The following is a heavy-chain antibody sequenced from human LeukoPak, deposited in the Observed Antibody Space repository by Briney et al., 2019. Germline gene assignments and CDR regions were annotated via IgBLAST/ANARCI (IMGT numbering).Heavy chain of an antibody. CDR1: GGSISSYY. D-gene: IGHD3-22*01. J-gene: IGHJ3*02. CDR2: IYYSGST. V-gene: IGHV4-59*08. CDR3: ARVTYYDSSGYYYGGAFDI. Sequence: PSETLSLTCTVSGGSISSYYWSWIWQPPGKGLEWIGYIYYSGSTNYNPSLKSRVTISVDTSKNQFSLKLSSVTAADTAVYYCARVTYYDSSGYYYGGAFDIWGQGTMVTVSS.